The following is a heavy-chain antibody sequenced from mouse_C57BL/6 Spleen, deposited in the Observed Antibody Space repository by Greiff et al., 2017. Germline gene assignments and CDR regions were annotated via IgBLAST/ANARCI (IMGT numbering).Heavy chain of an antibody. V-gene: IGHV1-15*01. CDR1: GYTFTDYE. Sequence: VQLQQSGAELVRPGASVTLSCKASGYTFTDYEMHWVKQTPVHGLEWIGAIDPETGGTAYNQKFKGKAILTVDKSSSTAYMELLSLTSEDSAIYCCPYSNWDYWGQGTTLTVSS. CDR2: IDPETGGT. J-gene: IGHJ2*01. D-gene: IGHD2-5*01. CDR3: PYSNWDY.